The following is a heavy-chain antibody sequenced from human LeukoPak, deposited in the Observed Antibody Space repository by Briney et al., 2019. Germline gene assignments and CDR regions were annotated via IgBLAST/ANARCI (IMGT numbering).Heavy chain of an antibody. CDR1: GFTFSNAW. J-gene: IGHJ4*02. V-gene: IGHV3-49*04. D-gene: IGHD2-21*02. CDR2: IRSKAYGGTT. CDR3: SNSYCGGDCYSGGYFDY. Sequence: PGGSLRLSCAASGFTFSNAWMSWVRQAPGKGLEWVGFIRSKAYGGTTEYAASVKGRFTISRDDSKSIAYLQMNSLKTEDTAVYYCSNSYCGGDCYSGGYFDYWGQGTLVTVSS.